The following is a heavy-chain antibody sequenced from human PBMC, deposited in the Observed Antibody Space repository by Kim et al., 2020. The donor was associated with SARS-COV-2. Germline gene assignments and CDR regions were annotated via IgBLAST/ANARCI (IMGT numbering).Heavy chain of an antibody. CDR3: ARDAFDLNWNYVWFDP. CDR2: INPNSGGT. J-gene: IGHJ5*02. CDR1: GYTFTGYY. V-gene: IGHV1-2*02. D-gene: IGHD1-7*01. Sequence: ASVKVSCKASGYTFTGYYMHWVRQAPGQGLEWMGWINPNSGGTNYAQKFQGRVTMTRDTSISTAYMELSRLRSDDTAVYYCARDAFDLNWNYVWFDPWGQGTLVTVSS.